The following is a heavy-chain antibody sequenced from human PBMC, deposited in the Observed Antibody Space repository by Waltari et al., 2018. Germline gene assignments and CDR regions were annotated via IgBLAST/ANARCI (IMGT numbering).Heavy chain of an antibody. V-gene: IGHV3-53*02. CDR1: GFTVSSTY. J-gene: IGHJ4*02. CDR2: IYSGGST. D-gene: IGHD3-3*01. Sequence: EVQLVETGGGLIQPGGSLRLSCAASGFTVSSTYMSWVRQAPGKGLEWVSVIYSGGSTYYADSVKGRFTISRDNSKNTLYLQMNSLRAEDTAVYYCARDRGFWSGYLDYWGQGTLVTVSS. CDR3: ARDRGFWSGYLDY.